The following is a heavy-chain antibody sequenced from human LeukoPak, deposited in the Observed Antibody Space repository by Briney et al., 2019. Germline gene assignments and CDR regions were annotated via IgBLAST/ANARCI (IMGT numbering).Heavy chain of an antibody. CDR2: TNPDGSST. D-gene: IGHD1-26*01. Sequence: GGSLRLSCAASGFTFSTYWFHWVRQAPGEGPVWVSRTNPDGSSTDHADSVRGRFAISRDNARNTLYLQMNSLRAEDTAVYYCVRDLVGRDDTWGQGTLVTVSS. V-gene: IGHV3-74*01. CDR1: GFTFSTYW. J-gene: IGHJ5*02. CDR3: VRDLVGRDDT.